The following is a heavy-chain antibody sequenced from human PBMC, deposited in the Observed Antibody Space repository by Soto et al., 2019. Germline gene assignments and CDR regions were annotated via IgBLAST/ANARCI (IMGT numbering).Heavy chain of an antibody. CDR1: GFTFDDYA. Sequence: EVQLVESGGGLVQPGRSLRLSCAASGFTFDDYAMHWVRQAPGKGLEWVSGISWNSGSIGYADSVKGRFTISRDNAKNYLYLQMNSLRAEDTALYYCAKESLSGAFDYWGQGTLVTVSS. CDR3: AKESLSGAFDY. V-gene: IGHV3-9*01. D-gene: IGHD3-10*01. CDR2: ISWNSGSI. J-gene: IGHJ4*02.